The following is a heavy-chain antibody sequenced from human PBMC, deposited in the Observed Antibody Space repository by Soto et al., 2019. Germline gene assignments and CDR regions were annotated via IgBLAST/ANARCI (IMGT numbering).Heavy chain of an antibody. J-gene: IGHJ4*02. Sequence: EVQLVESGGGLVKPGGSLRLSCAASGFTFSNAWMNWVRQATGKGLEWVGRIKSKTDGGTTDYAAHVKGRFTISRDDSKNTLYLQMNSLKTEDTAVYYCTTDELRYFDWLSSPGGDYWGQGTLVTVSS. CDR2: IKSKTDGGTT. CDR3: TTDELRYFDWLSSPGGDY. D-gene: IGHD3-9*01. V-gene: IGHV3-15*07. CDR1: GFTFSNAW.